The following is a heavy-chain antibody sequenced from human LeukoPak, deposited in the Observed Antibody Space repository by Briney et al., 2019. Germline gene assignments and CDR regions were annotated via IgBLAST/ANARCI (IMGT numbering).Heavy chain of an antibody. V-gene: IGHV4-59*11. CDR1: GGSISSHY. Sequence: SETLSLTCTVSGGSISSHYWSWIRQPPGQGLEWIGYIYYSGSTNYNPSLKSRVTISVDTSKNQFSLKLSSVTAADTAVYYCARGYYYYYMDVWGKGTTVTVSS. J-gene: IGHJ6*03. CDR2: IYYSGST. CDR3: ARGYYYYYMDV.